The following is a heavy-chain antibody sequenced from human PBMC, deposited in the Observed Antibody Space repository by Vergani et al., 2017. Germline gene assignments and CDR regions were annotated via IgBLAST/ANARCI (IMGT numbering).Heavy chain of an antibody. CDR3: ARDVLLGGYSCYVHPRAMVKVGAFDP. D-gene: IGHD5-12*01. CDR2: IWYDGSNK. J-gene: IGHJ5*02. CDR1: GFTFSSYG. Sequence: QVQLVESGGGVVQPGRSLRLSCAASGFTFSSYGMHWVRQAPGKGLEWVAVIWYDGSNKYYADSVKGRFTISRDNSKNTLYLQMNSLRAEDTAVYYCARDVLLGGYSCYVHPRAMVKVGAFDPWGQGTLVTVSS. V-gene: IGHV3-33*01.